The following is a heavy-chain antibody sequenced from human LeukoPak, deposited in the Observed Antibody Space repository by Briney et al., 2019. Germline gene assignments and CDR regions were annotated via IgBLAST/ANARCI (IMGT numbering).Heavy chain of an antibody. CDR1: GGTFSSYA. CDR2: IIPIFGTA. Sequence: SVKVSCKASGGTFSSYAISWVRQAPGQGLEWMGGIIPIFGTANYAQKFQGRVTITADESTSTAYMELSSLRSEDTAVYYCARWSYHGSGSYYNMGYYYYYGMDVWGKGTTVTVSS. D-gene: IGHD3-10*01. CDR3: ARWSYHGSGSYYNMGYYYYYGMDV. J-gene: IGHJ6*04. V-gene: IGHV1-69*01.